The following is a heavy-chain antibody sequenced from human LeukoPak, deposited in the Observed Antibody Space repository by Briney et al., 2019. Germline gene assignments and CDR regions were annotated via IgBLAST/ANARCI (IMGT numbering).Heavy chain of an antibody. V-gene: IGHV4-39*01. J-gene: IGHJ6*03. CDR2: IFYSGST. CDR1: GGSISSSSYY. D-gene: IGHD2-2*01. Sequence: SETLSLTCTVSGGSISSSSYYWGWIRQPPGKGLEWTGSIFYSGSTYYNPSLKSRVTISVDTFKNLFSLKLSSVTASDTAVYYCARLGYCDSSSCYLHYHYYMDVWGKGTTVTVSS. CDR3: ARLGYCDSSSCYLHYHYYMDV.